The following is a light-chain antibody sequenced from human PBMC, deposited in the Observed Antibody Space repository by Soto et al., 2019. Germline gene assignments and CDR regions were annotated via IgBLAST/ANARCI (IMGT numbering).Light chain of an antibody. CDR1: QTISGW. V-gene: IGKV1-5*01. Sequence: DIQMTQSPSTLSASVGDTVTITCRASQTISGWLAWYQQRPGKAPNLLIFDASTLESGVPSRFSGSGSGTTFTLTISSLQSDDFATYYCQQRSNWPPTFGGGTKVEIK. CDR2: DAS. CDR3: QQRSNWPPT. J-gene: IGKJ4*01.